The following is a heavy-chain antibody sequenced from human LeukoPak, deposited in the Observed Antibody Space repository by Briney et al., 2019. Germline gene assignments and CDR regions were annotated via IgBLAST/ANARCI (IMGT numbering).Heavy chain of an antibody. J-gene: IGHJ4*02. CDR1: GGSISSGGYY. CDR2: IYYSGST. V-gene: IGHV4-31*03. D-gene: IGHD6-19*01. CDR3: ARGVSQRWLPGGYYFDY. Sequence: PSETPSLTCTVSGGSISSGGYYWSWIRQHPGKGLEWIGYIYYSGSTYYNPSLKSRVTISVDTSKNQFSLKLSSVTAADTAVYYCARGVSQRWLPGGYYFDYWGQGTLVTVSS.